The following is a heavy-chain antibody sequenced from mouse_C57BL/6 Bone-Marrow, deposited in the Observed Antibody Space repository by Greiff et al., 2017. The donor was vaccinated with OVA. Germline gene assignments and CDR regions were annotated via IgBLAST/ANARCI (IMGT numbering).Heavy chain of an antibody. CDR2: ISDGGSYT. J-gene: IGHJ2*01. Sequence: EVQGVESGGGLVKPGGSLKLSCAASGFTFSSYAMSWVRQTPEKRLEWVATISDGGSYTYYPDNVKGRFTISRDNAKNNLYLQMSHLKSEDTAMYYCARDRELFFDYWGQGTTLTVSS. CDR1: GFTFSSYA. V-gene: IGHV5-4*01. CDR3: ARDRELFFDY.